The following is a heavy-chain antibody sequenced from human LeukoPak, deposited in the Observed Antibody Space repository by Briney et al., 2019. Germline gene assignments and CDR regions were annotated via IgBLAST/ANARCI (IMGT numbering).Heavy chain of an antibody. V-gene: IGHV3-23*01. J-gene: IGHJ4*02. CDR3: AKGLCYYGSGSFPYYFDY. CDR2: ISGSGGST. CDR1: GFTFSSYA. D-gene: IGHD3-10*01. Sequence: PGGSLRLSCAASGFTFSSYAMSWVRQAPGKGLEWVSAISGSGGSTYYADSVKGRFTISRDNSKNTLYLQMNSLRAEDTAVYYCAKGLCYYGSGSFPYYFDYWGQGTLVTVSS.